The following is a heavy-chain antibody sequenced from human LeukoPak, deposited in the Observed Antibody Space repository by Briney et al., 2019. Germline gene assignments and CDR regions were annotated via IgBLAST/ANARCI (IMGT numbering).Heavy chain of an antibody. D-gene: IGHD4-17*01. V-gene: IGHV3-30*18. J-gene: IGHJ3*02. CDR2: LSYDGSNK. Sequence: PGRSLRPSCAAPGFTFSSYGMHWVPQAPGKGLEWVAFLSYDGSNKFYADSVQGRFTISRDTSKNTLYLQMNSLRAEDTAVYYCAKVISRSTTWDAFDIWGQGTMVTVSS. CDR3: AKVISRSTTWDAFDI. CDR1: GFTFSSYG.